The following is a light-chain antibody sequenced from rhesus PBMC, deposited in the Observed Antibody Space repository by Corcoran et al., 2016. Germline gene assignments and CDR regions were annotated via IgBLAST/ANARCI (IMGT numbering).Light chain of an antibody. CDR2: AAS. CDR1: QDIGKW. V-gene: IGKV1-33*02. CDR3: QQRTSHPWP. Sequence: DIQMTQSPSSLSASVGDRVTITCQASQDIGKWLAWYQQKPGKAPKLLIYAASTLQSGGPSRFSGSGSGTDFTLTIRSLQPEDFATYSCQQRTSHPWPFGQGTKVEIK. J-gene: IGKJ1*01.